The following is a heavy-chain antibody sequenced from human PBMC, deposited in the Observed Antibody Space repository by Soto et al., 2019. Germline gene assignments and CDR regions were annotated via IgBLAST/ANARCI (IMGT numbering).Heavy chain of an antibody. CDR2: IYVGDSDT. J-gene: IGHJ3*02. V-gene: IGHV5-51*01. CDR3: AREGSAIAVPNTEGAFDI. Sequence: PGESLKISCKGSGYNFASSWIGWVRQMPGKGLEWMGIIYVGDSDTRYSPSFQGQVTISADKSISTAYLQWSSLKASDTAMYYCAREGSAIAVPNTEGAFDIWGPGXMVTVSS. D-gene: IGHD6-19*01. CDR1: GYNFASSW.